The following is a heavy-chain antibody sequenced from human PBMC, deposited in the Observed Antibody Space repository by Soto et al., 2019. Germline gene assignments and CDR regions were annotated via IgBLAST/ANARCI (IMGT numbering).Heavy chain of an antibody. CDR3: ARADRPKSLRYFDWLGKWEYYFDY. V-gene: IGHV1-8*01. CDR1: GYTFTSYD. CDR2: MNPNSGNT. D-gene: IGHD3-9*01. Sequence: QVQLVQSGAEVKKPGASVKVSCKASGYTFTSYDINWVRQATGQGLEWMGWMNPNSGNTGYAQKFQGRVTMTRNTSISIAYMELSSLRSEDTAVYYCARADRPKSLRYFDWLGKWEYYFDYWGQGTLVTVSS. J-gene: IGHJ4*02.